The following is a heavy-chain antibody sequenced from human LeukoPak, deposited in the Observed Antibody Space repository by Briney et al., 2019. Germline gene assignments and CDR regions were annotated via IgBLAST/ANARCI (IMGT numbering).Heavy chain of an antibody. CDR2: IRYDGSNK. CDR3: ARAGTIAVAGTGGFDY. D-gene: IGHD6-19*01. V-gene: IGHV3-33*08. CDR1: GFTFSNYG. J-gene: IGHJ4*02. Sequence: GGSLRLSCAASGFTFSNYGMHWVRQAPGKGLEWVAVIRYDGSNKYYADSVKGRFTISRDNSKNTLYLQMNSLRAEDTAVYYCARAGTIAVAGTGGFDYWGQGTLVTVSS.